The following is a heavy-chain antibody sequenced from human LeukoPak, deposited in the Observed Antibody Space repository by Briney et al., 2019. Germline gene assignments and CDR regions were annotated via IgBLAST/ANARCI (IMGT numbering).Heavy chain of an antibody. CDR1: GYTFTSYA. CDR3: ARRVTVTTIIEPYYYYSGMDV. D-gene: IGHD4-17*01. CDR2: INAGNGNT. Sequence: ASVKVSCKASGYTFTSYAMHWVRQAPGQRLEWMGWINAGNGNTKYSQKFQGRVTITRDTSTSTAYMELSSLRSEDTAVYYCARRVTVTTIIEPYYYYSGMDVWGQGTTVTVSS. V-gene: IGHV1-3*01. J-gene: IGHJ6*02.